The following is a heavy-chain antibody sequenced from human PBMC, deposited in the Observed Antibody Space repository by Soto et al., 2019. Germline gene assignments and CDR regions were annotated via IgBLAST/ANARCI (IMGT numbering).Heavy chain of an antibody. CDR1: GFTFDDYA. D-gene: IGHD6-19*01. CDR2: ISWNSGSI. J-gene: IGHJ4*02. V-gene: IGHV3-9*01. CDR3: AKDIRIAVAGRAFDY. Sequence: EVQLVESGGGLVQPGRSLRLSCAASGFTFDDYAMHWVRQAPGKGLEWVSGISWNSGSIGYVDSVKGRFTISRDNAKNSLYLQMNSLRAEDTALYYCAKDIRIAVAGRAFDYWGQGTLVTVSS.